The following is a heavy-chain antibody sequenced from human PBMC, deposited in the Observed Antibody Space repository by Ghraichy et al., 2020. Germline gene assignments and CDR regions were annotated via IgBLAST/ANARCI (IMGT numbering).Heavy chain of an antibody. CDR2: ISAYNGNT. CDR3: ARAFLENRYFGRLGGADY. V-gene: IGHV1-18*04. CDR1: GYTFTSYG. D-gene: IGHD3-9*01. Sequence: ASVKVSCKASGYTFTSYGISWVRQAPGQGLEWMGWISAYNGNTNYAQKLQGRVTMTTDTSTSTAYMELRSLRSDDTAVYYCARAFLENRYFGRLGGADYWGQGTLVTVSS. J-gene: IGHJ4*02.